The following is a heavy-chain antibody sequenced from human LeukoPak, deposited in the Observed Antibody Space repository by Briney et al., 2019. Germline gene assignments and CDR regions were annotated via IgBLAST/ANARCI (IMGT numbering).Heavy chain of an antibody. CDR2: ISWNSGSI. V-gene: IGHV3-9*01. D-gene: IGHD5-18*01. J-gene: IGHJ4*02. CDR3: AKGRGYSYGFYDY. Sequence: GGSLRLSCAASGFTFSSYGMSWVRQAPGKGLEWVSGISWNSGSIGYADSVKGRFTISRDNAKNSLYLQMNSLRAEDTALYYCAKGRGYSYGFYDYWGQGTLVTVSS. CDR1: GFTFSSYG.